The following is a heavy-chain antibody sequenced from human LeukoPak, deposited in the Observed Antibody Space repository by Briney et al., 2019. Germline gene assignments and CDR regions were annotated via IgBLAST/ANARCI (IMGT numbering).Heavy chain of an antibody. CDR1: GFTFSSYA. Sequence: GGSLRLSCAASGFTFSSYAMSWVRQAPGKGLEWVSGISGSGGNTYYADSVKGQFTLSRDNSKNTLYLQMNSLRAEDTAVYYCAKGDQTGFYDSSGSDAFDIWGQGTIVTVSS. D-gene: IGHD3-22*01. CDR3: AKGDQTGFYDSSGSDAFDI. CDR2: ISGSGGNT. V-gene: IGHV3-23*01. J-gene: IGHJ3*02.